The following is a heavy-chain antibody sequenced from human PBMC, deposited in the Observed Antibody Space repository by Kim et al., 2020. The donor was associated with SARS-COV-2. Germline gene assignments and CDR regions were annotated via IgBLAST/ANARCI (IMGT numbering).Heavy chain of an antibody. Sequence: YTGSTSYNPSLKGRVTISLDTSKNQFSLRLRSVTAADTAVYYCARRGDYWGQGTLVTVSS. CDR3: ARRGDY. D-gene: IGHD3-16*01. J-gene: IGHJ4*02. CDR2: YTGST. V-gene: IGHV4-39*01.